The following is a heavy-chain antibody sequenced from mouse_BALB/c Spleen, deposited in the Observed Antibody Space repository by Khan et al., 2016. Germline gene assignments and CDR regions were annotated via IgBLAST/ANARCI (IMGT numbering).Heavy chain of an antibody. D-gene: IGHD2-2*01. CDR1: GYSITSAYA. CDR3: ARSPLYGYDPYYFDY. Sequence: EGQLQEAGPGLVKPSQSLSLTCNVTGYSITSAYAWNWIRQFPGNKLEWMGYISYCGSFSYNPSLKSRTPVIRHTSKNQFFLQLNAVTTEDTATYYCARSPLYGYDPYYFDYWGQGTTLAVSS. V-gene: IGHV3-2*02. CDR2: ISYCGSF. J-gene: IGHJ2*01.